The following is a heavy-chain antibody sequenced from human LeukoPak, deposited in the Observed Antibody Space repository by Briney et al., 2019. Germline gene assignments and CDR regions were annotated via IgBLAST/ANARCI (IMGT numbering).Heavy chain of an antibody. Sequence: ASMKVSCKVSGYTLTELSMHWVRQAPGKGLEWMGGFDPEDGETIYAQKFQGRATMTEDTSTDTAYMELSSLRSEDTAVYYCATAIAAGAFDIWGQGTMVTVSS. CDR1: GYTLTELS. V-gene: IGHV1-24*01. D-gene: IGHD6-13*01. CDR2: FDPEDGET. CDR3: ATAIAAGAFDI. J-gene: IGHJ3*02.